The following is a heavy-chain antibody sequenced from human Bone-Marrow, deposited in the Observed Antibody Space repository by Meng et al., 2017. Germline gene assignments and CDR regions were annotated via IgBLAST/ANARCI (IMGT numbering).Heavy chain of an antibody. CDR1: GGSISSGGYY. J-gene: IGHJ5*02. CDR2: IYYSGTT. Sequence: QVQLKESGPGLVKPSQTLSLTCTVSGGSISSGGYYWSWIRQHPGKGLEWIGYIYYSGTTYYNPSLSSLVTISVDTSKNQFSLNLSSVTAADTAVYYCARDIRQGGNIWFDPWGQGTLVTVSS. D-gene: IGHD3-16*01. CDR3: ARDIRQGGNIWFDP. V-gene: IGHV4-31*01.